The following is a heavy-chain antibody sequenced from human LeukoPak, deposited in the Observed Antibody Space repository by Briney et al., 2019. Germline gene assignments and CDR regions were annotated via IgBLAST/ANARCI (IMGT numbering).Heavy chain of an antibody. CDR3: ANALYGSGSYYTYYSDY. V-gene: IGHV3-23*01. D-gene: IGHD3-10*01. CDR2: ISGSGGST. Sequence: GGSLRLSCATSGFTFSGYAMTWVRQAPGKGLEWVSVISGSGGSTYYADSVKGRFTISRDNSKNTLYLQMNSLRAEDTAVYYCANALYGSGSYYTYYSDYWGQGTLVTVSS. CDR1: GFTFSGYA. J-gene: IGHJ4*02.